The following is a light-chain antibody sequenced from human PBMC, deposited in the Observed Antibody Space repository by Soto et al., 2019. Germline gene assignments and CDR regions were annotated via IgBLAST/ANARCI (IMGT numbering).Light chain of an antibody. CDR1: QSISGR. CDR2: DAS. Sequence: DIQMTQSPSTLSASVGDSVTITCRASQSISGRLAWYQQKPGKAPKLLIYDASSLERWVPSRFSGSGSGTDFTLTISGLQPDDFATYFCQHYNNSPWTFGQGTNVEI. V-gene: IGKV1-5*01. J-gene: IGKJ1*01. CDR3: QHYNNSPWT.